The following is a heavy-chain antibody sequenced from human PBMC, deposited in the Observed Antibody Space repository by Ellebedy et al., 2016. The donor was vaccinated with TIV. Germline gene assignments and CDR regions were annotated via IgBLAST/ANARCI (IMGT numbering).Heavy chain of an antibody. Sequence: GESLKISXAASGFTFSDYFLSWIRQAPGKGLEWLSFISSNGTYTNSADSVKGRFTLSRDNSKDTLFLHIDSLRIEDTAVYFCAKEEYETSSGLDHWGQGTLVTVSS. V-gene: IGHV3-11*06. D-gene: IGHD2/OR15-2a*01. J-gene: IGHJ1*01. CDR1: GFTFSDYF. CDR2: ISSNGTYT. CDR3: AKEEYETSSGLDH.